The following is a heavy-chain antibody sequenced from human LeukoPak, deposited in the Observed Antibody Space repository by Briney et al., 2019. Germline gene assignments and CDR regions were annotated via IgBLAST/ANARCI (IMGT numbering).Heavy chain of an antibody. V-gene: IGHV3-23*01. J-gene: IGHJ4*02. CDR1: GITLSNYG. CDR3: AKRGVVIRVILVGFHKEAYYFDS. Sequence: PGGSLRLSCAVSGITLSNYGMSWVRQAPGKGLEWVAGISDSGGSTNYADCVKGRFTISRDNPKNTLYLQMNSLRAEDTAVYFCAKRGVVIRVILVGFHKEAYYFDSWGQEALVTVSS. CDR2: ISDSGGST. D-gene: IGHD3-10*01.